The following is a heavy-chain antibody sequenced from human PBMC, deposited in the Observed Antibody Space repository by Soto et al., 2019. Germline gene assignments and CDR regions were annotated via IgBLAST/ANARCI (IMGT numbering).Heavy chain of an antibody. Sequence: PSETLSLTCTVSGDSISSYYWSWIRQPPGKGLEWIGYIYYSGSTNYNPPLKSRVTISVDTSKNQFSLKLSSVTAADTAVYYCARGLITGSHYSGGWYYFDSWGQGTQVTVSS. CDR2: IYYSGST. J-gene: IGHJ4*02. CDR1: GDSISSYY. V-gene: IGHV4-59*01. CDR3: ARGLITGSHYSGGWYYFDS. D-gene: IGHD6-19*01.